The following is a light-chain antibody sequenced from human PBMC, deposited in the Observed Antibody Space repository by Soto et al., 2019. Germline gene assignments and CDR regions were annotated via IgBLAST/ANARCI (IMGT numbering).Light chain of an antibody. CDR2: DAS. J-gene: IGKJ1*01. CDR1: QDIATY. CDR3: QQYDNLPPTWT. Sequence: DIQMTQSPSSLSASVGKRVTITCQASQDIATYLNWYQQKPGKAPNLLIYDASNLETGVPSRFSGGGSGTHFTFTISNLQXEDIATYYCQQYDNLPPTWTFGQGTKVDIK. V-gene: IGKV1-33*01.